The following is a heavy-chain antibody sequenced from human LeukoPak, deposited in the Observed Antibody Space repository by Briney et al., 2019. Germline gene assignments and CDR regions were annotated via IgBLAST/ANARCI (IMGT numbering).Heavy chain of an antibody. CDR1: GFTFSSYG. J-gene: IGHJ4*02. Sequence: GRSLRLSCAASGFTFSSYGMHWVRQAPGKGLEWVAVISYDGSNKYYADSVKGRFTISRDNSKNTLYLQMNSLRAEDTAVYYCARSNAANWGSLDYWGQGTLVTVSS. CDR2: ISYDGSNK. D-gene: IGHD7-27*01. V-gene: IGHV3-30*03. CDR3: ARSNAANWGSLDY.